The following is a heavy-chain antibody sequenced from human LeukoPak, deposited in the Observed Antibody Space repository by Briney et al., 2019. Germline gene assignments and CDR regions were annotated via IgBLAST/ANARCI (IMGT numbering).Heavy chain of an antibody. CDR3: AREGVMGAHYPWDH. D-gene: IGHD1-26*01. CDR1: GGTFSSYA. Sequence: SVKVSCKASGGTFSSYAISWVRQAPGQGLEWMGGIIPIFGTANYAQKFQGRVTITADESTSTAYMEVGSLRSDETAIYYCAREGVMGAHYPWDHWGQGTLVTVSS. V-gene: IGHV1-69*01. J-gene: IGHJ4*02. CDR2: IIPIFGTA.